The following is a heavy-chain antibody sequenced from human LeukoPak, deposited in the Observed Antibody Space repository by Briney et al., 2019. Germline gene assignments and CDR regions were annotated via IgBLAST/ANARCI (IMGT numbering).Heavy chain of an antibody. V-gene: IGHV3-23*01. CDR1: GLTFSSYP. CDR2: ISGGGGST. CDR3: AKGAYFSGSYGFAFDY. Sequence: GGSLRLSCAASGLTFSSYPMTWVRQAPGKGLEWVSAISGGGGSTHYADSVKGRFTISRDNSKNTLYLQMNSLRAEDTAVYFCAKGAYFSGSYGFAFDYWGQGPLVTVSS. J-gene: IGHJ4*02. D-gene: IGHD3-10*01.